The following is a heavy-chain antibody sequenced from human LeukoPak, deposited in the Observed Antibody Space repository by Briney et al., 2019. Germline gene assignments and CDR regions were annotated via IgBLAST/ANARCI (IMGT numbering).Heavy chain of an antibody. Sequence: GGSLRLSCAASGFTFSSYSMNWVRQAPGKGLEWVSSISSSSSYIYYADSVKGRFTISRDNAKNSLYLQMNSLRAEDTAVYYCARDRESPRHYCSSTSCYGRYGMDVWGQGTTVTVSS. CDR2: ISSSSSYI. CDR3: ARDRESPRHYCSSTSCYGRYGMDV. V-gene: IGHV3-21*01. J-gene: IGHJ6*02. CDR1: GFTFSSYS. D-gene: IGHD2-2*01.